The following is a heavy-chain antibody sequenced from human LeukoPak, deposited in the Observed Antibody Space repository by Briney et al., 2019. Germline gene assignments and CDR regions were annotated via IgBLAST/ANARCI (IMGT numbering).Heavy chain of an antibody. D-gene: IGHD4-11*01. CDR2: IKQDGSEK. CDR3: TTSDINYRPFDN. CDR1: GFTFSSYW. Sequence: GGSLRLSCAASGFTFSSYWMSWVRQAPGKGLEWVAHIKQDGSEKYYVDSVKGRFTISRDNAKNSLFLQVSSLRAEDTAVYYCTTSDINYRPFDNWGQGTLVTVSS. V-gene: IGHV3-7*01. J-gene: IGHJ4*02.